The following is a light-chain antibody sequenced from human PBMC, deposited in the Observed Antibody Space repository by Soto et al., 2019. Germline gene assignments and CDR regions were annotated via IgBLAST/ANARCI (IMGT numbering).Light chain of an antibody. CDR3: QQSYSTPIT. CDR1: HSISIY. J-gene: IGKJ5*01. V-gene: IGKV1-39*01. CDR2: VAS. Sequence: DIQMTQSPSSLSASVGDRVTITCRASHSISIYLNWYQQKPGNAPNLLIYVASSLQSGVTSRFSGSGTGTDFTLTIRSLQPEDFATYYCQQSYSTPITFGQGTRLEIK.